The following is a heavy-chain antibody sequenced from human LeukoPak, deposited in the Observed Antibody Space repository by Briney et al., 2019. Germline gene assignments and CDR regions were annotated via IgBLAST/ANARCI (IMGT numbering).Heavy chain of an antibody. CDR1: GYTFTGYY. V-gene: IGHV1-2*02. CDR3: ARAPQSGSYLHYYYYYYMDV. D-gene: IGHD3-10*01. J-gene: IGHJ6*03. Sequence: ASVKVSCKASGYTFTGYYMHWVRQAPGQGLEWMGWINPNSGGTNYAQKFQGRVTMTRDTSISTAYMELSRLRSDDTAVYYCARAPQSGSYLHYYYYYYMDVWGKGTTVTISS. CDR2: INPNSGGT.